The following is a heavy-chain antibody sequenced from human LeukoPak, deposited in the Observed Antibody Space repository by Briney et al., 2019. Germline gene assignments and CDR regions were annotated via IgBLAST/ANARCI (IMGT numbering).Heavy chain of an antibody. J-gene: IGHJ4*02. CDR3: ARDPLPYGDYVYYFDY. CDR1: GYTFTGYY. V-gene: IGHV1-2*02. D-gene: IGHD4-17*01. Sequence: VKVSCKASGYTFTGYYMHWVRQAPGPGLEWMGWINPNRGDTNYAQKFQGRVTMTRDASISTAYMELRRLRSDDTAVYYCARDPLPYGDYVYYFDYWGQGTLVTVSS. CDR2: INPNRGDT.